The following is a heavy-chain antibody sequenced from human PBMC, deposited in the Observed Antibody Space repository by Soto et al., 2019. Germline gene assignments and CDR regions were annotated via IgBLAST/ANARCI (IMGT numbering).Heavy chain of an antibody. V-gene: IGHV1-69*01. Sequence: QVQLVQSGAEVKKPGSSVKVSCKASGGTFSSYAISWVRQAPGQGLEWMGGIIPIFGTANYAQKFQGRVTITADESTSTAYMELSRLRSEDTAVYYCASSLTAYYYDSSESVWGQGTLVTVSS. CDR3: ASSLTAYYYDSSESV. CDR2: IIPIFGTA. CDR1: GGTFSSYA. D-gene: IGHD3-22*01. J-gene: IGHJ4*02.